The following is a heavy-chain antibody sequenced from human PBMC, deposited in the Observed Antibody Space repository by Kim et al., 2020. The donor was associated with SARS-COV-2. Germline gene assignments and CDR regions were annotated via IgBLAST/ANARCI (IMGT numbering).Heavy chain of an antibody. V-gene: IGHV4-34*01. CDR2: INHSGST. J-gene: IGHJ4*02. D-gene: IGHD6-13*01. CDR1: GGSFSGYY. Sequence: SETLSLTCAVYGGSFSGYYWSWIRQPPGKGLEWIGEINHSGSTNYNPSLKSRVTISVDTSKNQFSLKLSSVTAADTAVYYCASEIHIAAAGLAVDYWGQGTLVTVSS. CDR3: ASEIHIAAAGLAVDY.